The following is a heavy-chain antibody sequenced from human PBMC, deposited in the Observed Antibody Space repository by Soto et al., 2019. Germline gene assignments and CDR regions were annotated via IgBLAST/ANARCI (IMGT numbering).Heavy chain of an antibody. Sequence: QIQLVESGGGLVKPGGSLRLSCVASGFTFSDYYMAWIRQAPGKGLEWLSFINSSSNVIFYAGSVKRRFTISRDNAKNSRYLQTNSLRAEDTAVYYCARISVYGSGDVFDVWGQGTMVNVSS. D-gene: IGHD3-10*01. CDR2: INSSSNVI. V-gene: IGHV3-11*01. CDR1: GFTFSDYY. CDR3: ARISVYGSGDVFDV. J-gene: IGHJ3*01.